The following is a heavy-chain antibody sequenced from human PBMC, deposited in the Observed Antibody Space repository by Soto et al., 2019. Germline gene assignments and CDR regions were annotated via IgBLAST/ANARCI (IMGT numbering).Heavy chain of an antibody. D-gene: IGHD3-3*01. Sequence: PGGSLRLSCAASGFTFRLYAMTWVRQAPGKGLEWVSTICDTVSNTYYADSVRGRFTISRDNSKNTLYLQMNSLRAEDTAVYYCAKDAHHYDFWSGYPLDSFDYWGQGTLVTVSS. J-gene: IGHJ4*02. CDR2: ICDTVSNT. CDR3: AKDAHHYDFWSGYPLDSFDY. V-gene: IGHV3-23*01. CDR1: GFTFRLYA.